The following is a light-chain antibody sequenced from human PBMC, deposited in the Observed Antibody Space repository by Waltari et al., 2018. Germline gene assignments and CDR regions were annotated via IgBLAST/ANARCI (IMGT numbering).Light chain of an antibody. Sequence: DIQMTQSPSTLPASVGDRVTITCRASQRISSWLAWYQQKSGKAPKLLIYDASILESGVPSRFSGSGSGTEFTLTISSLQPDDFATYYCQQYDSWSRYTFGQGTKVEIK. CDR3: QQYDSWSRYT. CDR2: DAS. J-gene: IGKJ2*01. V-gene: IGKV1-5*01. CDR1: QRISSW.